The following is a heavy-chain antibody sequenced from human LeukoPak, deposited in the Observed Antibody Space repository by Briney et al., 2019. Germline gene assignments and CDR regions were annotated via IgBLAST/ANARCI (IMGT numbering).Heavy chain of an antibody. D-gene: IGHD2-8*01. CDR2: IFYSGST. V-gene: IGHV4-59*08. CDR1: GGSMSSYY. CDR3: AGEPAGVFRFDY. Sequence: PSETLSLTCTVSGGSMSSYYWSWIRQPPGKGLVWIGYIFYSGSTTYNPSLKSRPTISIDRSKNQFSLSLSSVTAADSAMYYCAGEPAGVFRFDYWGQGILVTVSS. J-gene: IGHJ4*02.